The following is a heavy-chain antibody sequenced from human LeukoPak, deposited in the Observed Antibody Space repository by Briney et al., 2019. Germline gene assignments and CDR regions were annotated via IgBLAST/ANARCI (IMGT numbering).Heavy chain of an antibody. D-gene: IGHD6-19*01. J-gene: IGHJ4*02. CDR1: GDNFNRHW. CDR2: IYLGDSDT. V-gene: IGHV5-51*01. Sequence: GEPLKISCKGSGDNFNRHWIGWVRQMSGKGLEWMGIIYLGDSDTRYSPSFQGQITISADKPISTAYLQWSSLKASDTAIYYCARHSSYTSGWPLDYWGQGILVTVSS. CDR3: ARHSSYTSGWPLDY.